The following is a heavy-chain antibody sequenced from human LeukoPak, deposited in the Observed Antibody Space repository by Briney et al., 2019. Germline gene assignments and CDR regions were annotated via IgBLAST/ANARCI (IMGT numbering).Heavy chain of an antibody. CDR2: INPNSGGT. CDR3: ARIRENYYYYYMDV. V-gene: IGHV1-2*02. Sequence: ASVKVSCKASGYTFTGYYMHWVRQAPGQGLERMGWINPNSGGTNYAQKFQGRVTMTRDTSISTAYMELSRLRSDDTAVYYCARIRENYYYYYMDVWGKGTTVTVSS. CDR1: GYTFTGYY. D-gene: IGHD4-17*01. J-gene: IGHJ6*03.